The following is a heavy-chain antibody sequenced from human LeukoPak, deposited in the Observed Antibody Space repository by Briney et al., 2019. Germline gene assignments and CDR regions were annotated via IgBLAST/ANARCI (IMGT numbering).Heavy chain of an antibody. D-gene: IGHD3-10*01. Sequence: SGPTLVNPTQTLKLTCTFSGFSLSTSGVGVGWIRQPPGKALEWLALIYWDDDKRYSPSLKSRLTITKDTSKNQVVLPMTHMDHVDTATSYCAHKRGSGSRVQPLDYWGQGTLVTVSS. CDR3: AHKRGSGSRVQPLDY. CDR2: IYWDDDK. J-gene: IGHJ4*02. CDR1: GFSLSTSGVG. V-gene: IGHV2-5*02.